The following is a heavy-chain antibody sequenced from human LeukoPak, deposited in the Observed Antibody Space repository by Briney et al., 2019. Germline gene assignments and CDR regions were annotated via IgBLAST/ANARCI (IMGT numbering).Heavy chain of an antibody. J-gene: IGHJ5*02. D-gene: IGHD5-18*01. CDR1: GGSISSYY. Sequence: SETLSLTCTVSGGSISSYYWSWIRQPPEKGLEWIGFIYHSGSTNYNPSLKSRVTISVDTSKNQFSLKLSSVTAADTAVYYCARWRGYSYGFGFDPWGQGTLVTVSS. CDR2: IYHSGST. V-gene: IGHV4-59*01. CDR3: ARWRGYSYGFGFDP.